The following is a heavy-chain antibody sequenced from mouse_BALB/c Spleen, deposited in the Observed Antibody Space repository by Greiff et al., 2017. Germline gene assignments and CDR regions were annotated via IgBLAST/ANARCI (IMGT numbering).Heavy chain of an antibody. Sequence: QLQQTGPELVKPGASVKISCKASGYSFTDYIMLWVKQSHGKSLEWIGNINPYYGSTSYNLKFKGKATLTVDKSSSTAYMQLNSLTSEDSAVYYCARSGTMITTGFAYWGQGTLVTVSA. V-gene: IGHV1-39*01. D-gene: IGHD2-4*01. CDR1: GYSFTDYI. CDR2: INPYYGST. J-gene: IGHJ3*01. CDR3: ARSGTMITTGFAY.